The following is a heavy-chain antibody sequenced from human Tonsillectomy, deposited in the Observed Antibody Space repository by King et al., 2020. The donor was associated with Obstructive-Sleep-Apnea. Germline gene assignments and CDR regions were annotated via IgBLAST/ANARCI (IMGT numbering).Heavy chain of an antibody. CDR1: GFTFSSYS. Sequence: VQLVESGGGLVKPGGSLRLSCAASGFTFSSYSMNWVRQAPGKGLEWVSSISSSSSYIYYADSVKGRFTISRDNAKNSLYLQMNSLKAEDTAVYYCARGGPAGVARRTGDWTNFDYWGQGTLVTVSS. D-gene: IGHD7-27*01. V-gene: IGHV3-21*01. J-gene: IGHJ4*02. CDR2: ISSSSSYI. CDR3: ARGGPAGVARRTGDWTNFDY.